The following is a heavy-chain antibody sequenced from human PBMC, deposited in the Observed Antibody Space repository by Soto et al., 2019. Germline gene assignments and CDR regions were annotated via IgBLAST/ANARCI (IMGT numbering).Heavy chain of an antibody. CDR3: ATTGPY. CDR1: GVTFSSYG. V-gene: IGHV3-33*01. J-gene: IGHJ4*02. Sequence: GGSRRLSCAASGVTFSSYGMHWVRQAPGKGLEWVAVIWFDGSNKFYADSVKGRFTISRDNSKNTVSLQMNSLRDEDSAAYYCATTGPYWGQGTLVTVSS. CDR2: IWFDGSNK.